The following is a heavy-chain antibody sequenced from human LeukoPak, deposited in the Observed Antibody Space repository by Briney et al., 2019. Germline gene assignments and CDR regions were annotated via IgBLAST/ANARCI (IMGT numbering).Heavy chain of an antibody. CDR1: GGSFSGYY. V-gene: IGHV4-34*01. J-gene: IGHJ4*02. Sequence: SETLSLTCAVYGGSFSGYYWSWIRQPPGKGPEWIGEINHSGSTNYNPSLKSRVTISVDTSKNQFSLKLSSVTAADTAVYYCARAIAAAGTGKGHFDYWGQGTLVTVSS. CDR2: INHSGST. CDR3: ARAIAAAGTGKGHFDY. D-gene: IGHD6-13*01.